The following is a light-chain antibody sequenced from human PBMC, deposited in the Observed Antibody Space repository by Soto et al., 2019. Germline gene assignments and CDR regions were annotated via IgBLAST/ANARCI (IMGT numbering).Light chain of an antibody. CDR1: QSVSSNY. CDR3: QHYDTPPRT. Sequence: EVMLTQSPGTLSLSPGERATLSCRASQSVSSNYLAWYQQKSGQAPRLLIYGASNRATGIPDRFSGSGSGTDFTLTIRRLKPEDFAVYYCQHYDTPPRTFGQGTKVEFK. J-gene: IGKJ1*01. V-gene: IGKV3-20*01. CDR2: GAS.